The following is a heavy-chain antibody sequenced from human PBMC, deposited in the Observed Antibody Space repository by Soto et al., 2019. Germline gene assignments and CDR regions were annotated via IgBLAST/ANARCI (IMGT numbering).Heavy chain of an antibody. V-gene: IGHV1-18*01. CDR2: ISAYNGNT. J-gene: IGHJ5*02. CDR1: GYTFTSYG. CDR3: ARGDGSSSWYWFDP. D-gene: IGHD6-13*01. Sequence: VSVKVSFKASGYTFTSYGISWVRQAPGQGLEWIGWISAYNGNTNXXXKLQGRVXXTTDTSTSTAXMELRXLQSDDTAVYXCARGDGSSSWYWFDPWVQGTLVTVSS.